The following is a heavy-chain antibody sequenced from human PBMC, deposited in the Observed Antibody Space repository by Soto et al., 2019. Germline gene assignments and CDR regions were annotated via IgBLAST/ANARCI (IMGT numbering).Heavy chain of an antibody. D-gene: IGHD3-22*01. Sequence: ASVKVSCKASGYTFTSYAMHWVRQAPGQRLEWMGWINADNGNTEYAQKFQGRVTMTRNTSISTAYMELSSLRSEDTAVYYCARARTKKVKESITMIVVVGPDIWGQGTMVTVSS. CDR2: INADNGNT. CDR3: ARARTKKVKESITMIVVVGPDI. CDR1: GYTFTSYA. V-gene: IGHV1-3*01. J-gene: IGHJ3*02.